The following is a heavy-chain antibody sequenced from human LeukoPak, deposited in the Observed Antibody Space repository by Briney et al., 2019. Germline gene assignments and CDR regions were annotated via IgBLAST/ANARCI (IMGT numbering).Heavy chain of an antibody. Sequence: ASVKVSCKASGYTFTSYDINWVRQATGQGLEWMGWMNPNSGNTGYAQKFQGRVTITRNTSIRTAYMELSSLRSEDTAVYYYARANYYYDSSGYYYYYYYMDVWGKGTTVTVSS. CDR3: ARANYYYDSSGYYYYYYYMDV. V-gene: IGHV1-8*03. CDR1: GYTFTSYD. CDR2: MNPNSGNT. J-gene: IGHJ6*03. D-gene: IGHD3-22*01.